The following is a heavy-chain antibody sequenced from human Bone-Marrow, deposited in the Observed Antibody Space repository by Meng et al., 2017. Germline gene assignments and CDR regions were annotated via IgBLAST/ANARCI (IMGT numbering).Heavy chain of an antibody. D-gene: IGHD6-19*01. CDR1: GFTFSSYA. CDR2: ISGSGGST. CDR3: AKGEYSSGWGADDAFDI. J-gene: IGHJ3*02. V-gene: IGHV3-23*01. Sequence: GESLKISCAASGFTFSSYAMSWVRQAPGKGLEWVSAISGSGGSTYYADSVKGRFTISRDNSKNTLYLQMNGLRAEDTAVYYCAKGEYSSGWGADDAFDIWGQGTMVTVSS.